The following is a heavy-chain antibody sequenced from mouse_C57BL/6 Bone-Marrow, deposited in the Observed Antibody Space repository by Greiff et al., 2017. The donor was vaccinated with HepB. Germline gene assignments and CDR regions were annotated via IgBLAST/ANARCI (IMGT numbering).Heavy chain of an antibody. V-gene: IGHV6-3*01. J-gene: IGHJ2*01. CDR2: IRLKSDNYAT. CDR1: GFTFSNYW. CDR3: TGGGYYYLDY. D-gene: IGHD2-3*01. Sequence: EVQRVESGGGLVQPGGSMKLSCVASGFTFSNYWMNWVRQSPEKGLEWVAQIRLKSDNYATHYSESVKGRFTISRDDSKSSVYLQMNNLRAEDTGIYYCTGGGYYYLDYWGQGTTLTVSS.